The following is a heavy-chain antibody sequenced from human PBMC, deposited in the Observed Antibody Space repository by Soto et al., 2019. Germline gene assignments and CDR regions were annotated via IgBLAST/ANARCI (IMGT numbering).Heavy chain of an antibody. V-gene: IGHV3-23*01. Sequence: GGSLRLSCGASGFTFSSHAMGWVRQAPGKGLEWVSGISGSGGSTYYADSVKGRFTISRDNSKNTLYLQMNSLRAEDTAVYYCAKAAGGDGYYYMDVWGKGTTVTVSS. CDR3: AKAAGGDGYYYMDV. CDR1: GFTFSSHA. J-gene: IGHJ6*03. D-gene: IGHD3-16*01. CDR2: ISGSGGST.